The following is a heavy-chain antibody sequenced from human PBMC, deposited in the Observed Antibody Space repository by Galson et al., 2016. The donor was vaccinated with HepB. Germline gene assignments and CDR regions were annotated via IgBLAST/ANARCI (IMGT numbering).Heavy chain of an antibody. J-gene: IGHJ4*02. CDR1: GFIFTNYG. CDR2: ISYDGGNK. CDR3: VRDSSWNYNY. D-gene: IGHD1-7*01. Sequence: SLRLSCAASGFIFTNYGMHWVRQAPGKGLEWVAVISYDGGNKYYADSVKGRFTISRDNSEKTVYLQMDDLSPEDTAVYYCVRDSSWNYNYWGQGALVTVSA. V-gene: IGHV3-30*03.